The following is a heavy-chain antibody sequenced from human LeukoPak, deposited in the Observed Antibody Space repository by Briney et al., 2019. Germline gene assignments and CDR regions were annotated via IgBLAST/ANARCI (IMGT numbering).Heavy chain of an antibody. D-gene: IGHD3-22*01. CDR2: IGTAGDT. CDR1: GFTFSSYD. J-gene: IGHJ3*02. CDR3: ARDNRRYDSSGYYYGDGAFDI. V-gene: IGHV3-13*01. Sequence: GGSLRLSCAGSGFTFSSYDMHWVRQATGKGLEWVSAIGTAGDTYYPGSVKGRFTISRENAKNSLYLQMNSLRAGDTAVYYCARDNRRYDSSGYYYGDGAFDIWGQGTMVTVSS.